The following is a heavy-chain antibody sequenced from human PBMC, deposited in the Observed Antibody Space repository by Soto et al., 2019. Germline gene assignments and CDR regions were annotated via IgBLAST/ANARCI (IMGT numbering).Heavy chain of an antibody. D-gene: IGHD3-16*01. CDR1: GGSISSYY. J-gene: IGHJ4*02. CDR2: IYYSGST. Sequence: SETLSLTCTVSGGSISSYYWSWIRQPPGKGLEWIGYIYYSGSTNYNPSLKSRVTISVDTSKNQFSLKLSSVTAADTAVYYCARPFMITLGGVMVRSFDYWGQETLVTVSS. V-gene: IGHV4-59*01. CDR3: ARPFMITLGGVMVRSFDY.